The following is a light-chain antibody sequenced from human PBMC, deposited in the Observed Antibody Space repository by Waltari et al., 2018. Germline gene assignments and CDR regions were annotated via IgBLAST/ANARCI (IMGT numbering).Light chain of an antibody. V-gene: IGLV3-25*03. J-gene: IGLJ3*02. CDR2: KDS. CDR3: QSADSTVV. Sequence: SFELTQPPSVSVAPGQPVRITCSGDALSNQFAYWYQQKPGQAPLLLIFKDSERPSGIPERFSGSNSGTIVTLTISGVQAEDEADYYCQSADSTVVFGGGTKLTVL. CDR1: ALSNQF.